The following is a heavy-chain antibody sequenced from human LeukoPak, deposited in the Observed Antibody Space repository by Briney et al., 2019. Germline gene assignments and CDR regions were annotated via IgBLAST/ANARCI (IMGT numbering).Heavy chain of an antibody. J-gene: IGHJ4*02. D-gene: IGHD3-22*01. CDR1: GFTFSSYA. Sequence: GGSLRLSCAASGFTFSSYAMSWVRQAPGKGLEWVSAISGSGGSTYYADSVKGRFTISRDNSKNTLYLQMNSPRAEDTAVYYCAKLLHYYDSSGYYHHFDYWGQGTLVTVSS. V-gene: IGHV3-23*01. CDR3: AKLLHYYDSSGYYHHFDY. CDR2: ISGSGGST.